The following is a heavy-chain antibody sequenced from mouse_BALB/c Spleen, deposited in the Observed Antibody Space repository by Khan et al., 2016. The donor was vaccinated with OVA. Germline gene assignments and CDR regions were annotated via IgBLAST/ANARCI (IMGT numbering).Heavy chain of an antibody. V-gene: IGHV1S132*01. CDR3: ARDGADEAWFVY. CDR1: GYIFTSYW. CDR2: IYPGTNST. D-gene: IGHD2-3*01. J-gene: IGHJ3*01. Sequence: QVRLQQSGAELVRPGASVKLSCKTSGYIFTSYWIHWVKQRSGQGLEWIARIYPGTNSTYYNEKFKGKATLTADKSSSTAFMQLSSLKSEDSDVYFCARDGADEAWFVYWGQGTLVTVSA.